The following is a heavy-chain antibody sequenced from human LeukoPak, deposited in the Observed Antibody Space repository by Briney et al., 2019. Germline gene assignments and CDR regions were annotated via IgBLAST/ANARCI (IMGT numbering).Heavy chain of an antibody. V-gene: IGHV3-48*03. J-gene: IGHJ3*02. Sequence: PGGSLRLSCAASGFTFSAYDMNWVRQAPGKGLEWVSRITSSGSTIYYADSVKGRFTISRDNAKNSLYLQMNSLRAEDTAVYYCARPGYSSSWSAFDIWGQGTMVTVSS. CDR3: ARPGYSSSWSAFDI. D-gene: IGHD6-13*01. CDR1: GFTFSAYD. CDR2: ITSSGSTI.